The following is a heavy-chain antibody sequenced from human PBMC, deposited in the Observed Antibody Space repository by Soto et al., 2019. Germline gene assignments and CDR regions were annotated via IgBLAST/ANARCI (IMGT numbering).Heavy chain of an antibody. CDR1: GGSFSGYY. Sequence: QVQLQQWGPGLLKPSETLSLTCAVYGGSFSGYYWSWIRQPPGKGLEWIGEINHSGSTNYNPSLKSRVTISVDTSKNQFSLKLSSVTAADTAVYYCARVRVFAIKYSSHDAFDIWGQGTMVTVSS. D-gene: IGHD6-6*01. CDR3: ARVRVFAIKYSSHDAFDI. CDR2: INHSGST. V-gene: IGHV4-34*01. J-gene: IGHJ3*02.